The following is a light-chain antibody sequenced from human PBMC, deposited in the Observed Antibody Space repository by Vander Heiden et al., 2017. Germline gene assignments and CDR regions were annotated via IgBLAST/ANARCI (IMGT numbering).Light chain of an antibody. Sequence: DIQLTQSPSTLSASVGDTTTIPCRASQNINTWLAWYQQKPGKAPKLLIYKASFLESGVPARFSGSGSGTDFTLTISSMQPDDFATYYCQQYESTSFTFGGGTKVEIK. V-gene: IGKV1-5*03. J-gene: IGKJ4*01. CDR2: KAS. CDR1: QNINTW. CDR3: QQYESTSFT.